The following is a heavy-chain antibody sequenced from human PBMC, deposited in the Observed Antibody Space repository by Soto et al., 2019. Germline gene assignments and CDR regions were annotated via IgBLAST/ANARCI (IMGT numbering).Heavy chain of an antibody. CDR1: GFTFSSYA. Sequence: PVGSLSLSCAASGFTFSSYAMHWVRKAPGKGLEWVAVISYDGSNKYYADSVKGRFTISRDNSKNTLYLQMNSLRAEDTAVYYCARDLGYDFWSGYYPYYYYGMDVWGQGTTVTVSS. CDR3: ARDLGYDFWSGYYPYYYYGMDV. J-gene: IGHJ6*02. CDR2: ISYDGSNK. D-gene: IGHD3-3*01. V-gene: IGHV3-30-3*01.